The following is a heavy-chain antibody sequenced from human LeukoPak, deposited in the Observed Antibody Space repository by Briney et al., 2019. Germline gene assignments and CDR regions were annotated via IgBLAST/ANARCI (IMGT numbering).Heavy chain of an antibody. CDR2: IYYSGST. V-gene: IGHV4-59*01. CDR3: ARGQVLGYSNY. CDR1: GGSISSYY. D-gene: IGHD6-13*01. J-gene: IGHJ4*02. Sequence: SETLSLTCTVSGGSISSYYWSWIRQPPGKGLEWIGYIYYSGSTNYNPSLKSRVTISVDTPKNQFSLKLSSVTAADTAVYYCARGQVLGYSNYWGQGTLVTVSS.